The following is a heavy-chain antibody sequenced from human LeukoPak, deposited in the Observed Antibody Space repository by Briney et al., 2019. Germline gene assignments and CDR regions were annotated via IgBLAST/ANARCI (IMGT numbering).Heavy chain of an antibody. D-gene: IGHD3-22*01. CDR1: GFTFDDYA. Sequence: AGGSLRLSCAASGFTFDDYAMHWVRQAPGKGLEWVSGISWNSGSIGYADSVKGRFTISRDNAKNSLYLQMNSLRAEDMALYYCAKADSSGYWVFDYWGQGTLVTVSS. V-gene: IGHV3-9*03. CDR2: ISWNSGSI. CDR3: AKADSSGYWVFDY. J-gene: IGHJ4*02.